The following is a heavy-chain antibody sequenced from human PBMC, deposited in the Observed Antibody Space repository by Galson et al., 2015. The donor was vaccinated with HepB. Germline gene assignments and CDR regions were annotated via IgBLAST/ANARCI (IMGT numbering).Heavy chain of an antibody. J-gene: IGHJ6*02. CDR3: ARLTVYCGGDCYSGYGMDV. CDR2: IDPSDSYT. V-gene: IGHV5-10-1*01. Sequence: QSGAEMKKPGESLRISCKGSGYSFTSYWISWVRQMPGKGLEWMGRIDPSDSYTNYSPSFQGHVTISADKSISTAYLQWSSLKASDTAMYYCARLTVYCGGDCYSGYGMDVWGQGTTVTVSS. D-gene: IGHD2-21*02. CDR1: GYSFTSYW.